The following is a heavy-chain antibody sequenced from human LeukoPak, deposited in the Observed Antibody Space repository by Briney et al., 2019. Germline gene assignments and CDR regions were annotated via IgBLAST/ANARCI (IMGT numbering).Heavy chain of an antibody. CDR1: GYRFTSYW. J-gene: IGHJ4*02. V-gene: IGHV5-51*01. Sequence: GESLKISCKGSGYRFTSYWIGWVRQMPGKGLEWMGIIYPGDSDTRYSPSFQGQVTISADKSISTAYLQWSSLKASDTAMYYCARRVHATTVTTSFDYWGQGTLVTVSS. D-gene: IGHD4-17*01. CDR3: ARRVHATTVTTSFDY. CDR2: IYPGDSDT.